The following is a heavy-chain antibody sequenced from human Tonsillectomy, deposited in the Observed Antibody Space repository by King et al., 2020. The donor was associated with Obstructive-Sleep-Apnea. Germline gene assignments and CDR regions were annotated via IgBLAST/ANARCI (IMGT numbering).Heavy chain of an antibody. CDR2: IWYDGSNK. V-gene: IGHV3-33*01. D-gene: IGHD6-13*01. Sequence: VQLVESGGGVVQPGRSLRLSCAASGFTFSSYGMHWVRQAPGKGLEWVAGIWYDGSNKYYADSVKGRFTISRDNSKNTLYLQMNSLRAEDTALYYCARDGGSSWWNAFDIWGQGTMVTVSS. CDR1: GFTFSSYG. J-gene: IGHJ3*02. CDR3: ARDGGSSWWNAFDI.